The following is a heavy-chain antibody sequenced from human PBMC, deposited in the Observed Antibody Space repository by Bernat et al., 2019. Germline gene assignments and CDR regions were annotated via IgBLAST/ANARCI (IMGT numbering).Heavy chain of an antibody. V-gene: IGHV1-24*01. Sequence: QVQLVQSGAEVKKPGASVKVSCKVSGYTLTELSMHWVRQAPGKGLEWMGGFDPEDGETIYAQNFQGRVTMTEDTSTDTAYMELSSLRSEDTAVYYCATGGLRFLEWSAFYYYGMDVLGQGTTVTVSS. D-gene: IGHD3-3*01. CDR3: ATGGLRFLEWSAFYYYGMDV. J-gene: IGHJ6*02. CDR2: FDPEDGET. CDR1: GYTLTELS.